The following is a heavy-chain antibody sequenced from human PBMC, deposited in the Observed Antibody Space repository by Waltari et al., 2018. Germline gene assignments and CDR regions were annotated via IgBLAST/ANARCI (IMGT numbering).Heavy chain of an antibody. CDR3: ATDLRFLDSFDY. CDR1: GYTLTELS. Sequence: QVQLVQSGAEVKKPGASVKVSCKVSGYTLTELSMHWVRQAPGTGLEWMGGFDPEDGETIYAPKFQGRVTMTEDTSTDTAYMELSSLRSEDTAVYYCATDLRFLDSFDYWGQGTLVTVSS. V-gene: IGHV1-24*01. CDR2: FDPEDGET. D-gene: IGHD3-3*01. J-gene: IGHJ4*02.